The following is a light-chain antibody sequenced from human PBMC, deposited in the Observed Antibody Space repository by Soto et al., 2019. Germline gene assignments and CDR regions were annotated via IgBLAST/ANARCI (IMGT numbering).Light chain of an antibody. Sequence: EIVLTQSPGTLSLSPGERATLSCRASQSVSSSYLAWYQQKPGQAPRLLIYGASSRATGIPDRFSGSGSGTDFTLTLSTLEPEDFAVYYCQQCDGSPGLTCGGGTKLEIK. CDR3: QQCDGSPGLT. CDR1: QSVSSSY. J-gene: IGKJ4*01. CDR2: GAS. V-gene: IGKV3-20*01.